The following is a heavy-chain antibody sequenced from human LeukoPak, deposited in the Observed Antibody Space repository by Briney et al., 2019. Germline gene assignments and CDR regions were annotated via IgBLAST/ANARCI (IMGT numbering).Heavy chain of an antibody. CDR3: ARDPSSTVTTWYYYYYMDV. Sequence: ASVKLSCKASGYTFSSYYMHWVRQAPGQGLEWMGIIYSSGSSTNYAHNFKGRFTMTRDTSTSTVYMGLSSLRSDDAAVYYCARDPSSTVTTWYYYYYMDVWGKGATVTDSS. J-gene: IGHJ6*03. CDR1: GYTFSSYY. V-gene: IGHV1-46*01. CDR2: IYSSGSST. D-gene: IGHD4-17*01.